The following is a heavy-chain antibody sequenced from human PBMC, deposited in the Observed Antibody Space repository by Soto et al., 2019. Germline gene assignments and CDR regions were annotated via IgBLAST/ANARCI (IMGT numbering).Heavy chain of an antibody. D-gene: IGHD1-26*01. CDR1: GYRFSTYW. Sequence: PXESLKISCKASGYRFSTYWIGWVRQSPGKGPEWMAIIYPGDSDTRENPSFQGQVTISADKSSNTVHLQWRSLKASDTAIYYCARLGGIVDTGTWIRWGQGTPVTVSS. J-gene: IGHJ4*02. V-gene: IGHV5-51*01. CDR3: ARLGGIVDTGTWIR. CDR2: IYPGDSDT.